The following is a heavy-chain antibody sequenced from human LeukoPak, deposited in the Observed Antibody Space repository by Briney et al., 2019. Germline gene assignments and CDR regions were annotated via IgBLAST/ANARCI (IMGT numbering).Heavy chain of an antibody. Sequence: PAGGSLRLSCAASGFTFSSYVMSWVRQAPGKGLEWVSGISGSGGSTYYADSVKGRFTISRDNSKNTLYLQMSSLRAEDTATYYCAKGYVSHYYYGMDVWGQGTTATVSS. J-gene: IGHJ6*02. CDR1: GFTFSSYV. CDR3: AKGYVSHYYYGMDV. CDR2: ISGSGGST. V-gene: IGHV3-23*01. D-gene: IGHD5-12*01.